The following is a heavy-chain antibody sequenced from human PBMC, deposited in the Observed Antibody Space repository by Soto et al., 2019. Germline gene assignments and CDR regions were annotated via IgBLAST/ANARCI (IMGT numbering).Heavy chain of an antibody. V-gene: IGHV3-73*01. CDR3: TRYCTGGNCNSNDAFDI. CDR1: GFTFSGSA. Sequence: GGSLRLSCAASGFTFSGSAMHWVRQASGKGLEWVGRIRSKANNYATAYAASVRGRFTISRDDSKNTAYLRMNSLKTEDTAVYYCTRYCTGGNCNSNDAFDIWGQGTMVTVSS. D-gene: IGHD2-15*01. J-gene: IGHJ3*02. CDR2: IRSKANNYAT.